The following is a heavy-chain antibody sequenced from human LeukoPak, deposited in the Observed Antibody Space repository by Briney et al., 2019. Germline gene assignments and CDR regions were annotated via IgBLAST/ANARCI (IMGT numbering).Heavy chain of an antibody. Sequence: SGTLSLTCSVSGGSISSSNWWSWVRQPPGKGLEWIGEIYQSGSTNYNPTLKSRVTMSVDKSRNQFSLSLTSVTAADTAVYYCARGEQYGSGTIQFDYWGQGTLVTVSS. CDR1: GGSISSSNW. CDR3: ARGEQYGSGTIQFDY. V-gene: IGHV4-4*02. D-gene: IGHD3-10*01. CDR2: IYQSGST. J-gene: IGHJ4*02.